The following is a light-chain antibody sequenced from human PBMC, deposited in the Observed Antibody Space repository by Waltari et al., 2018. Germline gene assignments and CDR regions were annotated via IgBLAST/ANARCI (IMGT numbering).Light chain of an antibody. Sequence: DIQMTQSPSSLSVSVGDRVTITCQASQDISNYLNWYQQKPGKAPKLLIYIASSLETGVPSRIRGSSSWTPFTFTISSLQPEDIATYYCQQYDNLPVTFGGGTKVEIK. CDR2: IAS. CDR1: QDISNY. CDR3: QQYDNLPVT. J-gene: IGKJ4*01. V-gene: IGKV1-33*01.